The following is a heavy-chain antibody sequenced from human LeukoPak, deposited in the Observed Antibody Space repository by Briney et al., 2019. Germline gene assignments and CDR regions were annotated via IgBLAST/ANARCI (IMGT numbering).Heavy chain of an antibody. CDR1: GGSISSYY. D-gene: IGHD1-14*01. CDR2: IYYSGST. CDR3: ARSPSVRGIFFDY. Sequence: PSETLSLTCTVSGGSISSYYWSWIRQPPGKGLEWIGYIYYSGSTNYNPSLKSRVTISVDTSKNQFSLKLSSVTAADTAVYYCARSPSVRGIFFDYWGQGSLVTVSS. V-gene: IGHV4-59*01. J-gene: IGHJ4*02.